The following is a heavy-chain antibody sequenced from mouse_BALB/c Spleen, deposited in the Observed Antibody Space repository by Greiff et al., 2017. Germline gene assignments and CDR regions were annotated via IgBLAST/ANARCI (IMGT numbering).Heavy chain of an antibody. J-gene: IGHJ3*01. V-gene: IGHV5-17*02. D-gene: IGHD2-10*01. CDR1: GFTFSSFG. CDR2: ISSGSSTI. CDR3: ASRSYYGNFFAY. Sequence: EVKVVESGGGLVQPGGSRKLSCAASGFTFSSFGMHWVRQAPEKGLEWVAYISSGSSTIYYADTVKGRFTISRDNPKNTLFLQMTSLRSEDTAMYYCASRSYYGNFFAYWGQGTLVTVSA.